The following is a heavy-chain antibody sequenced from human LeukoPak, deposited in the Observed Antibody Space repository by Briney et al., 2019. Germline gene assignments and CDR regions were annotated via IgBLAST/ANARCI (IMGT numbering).Heavy chain of an antibody. J-gene: IGHJ3*02. Sequence: ASVKVSCKASGYTFTGFYMHWVRQAPGQGLEWMGWINPNSGGTNYAQKFQGRVTMTRDTSISTAYVELSSLRSDDTAVYYGARTYYYDSSGYSDACDIWGQGTMVTVSS. V-gene: IGHV1-2*02. D-gene: IGHD3-22*01. CDR2: INPNSGGT. CDR1: GYTFTGFY. CDR3: ARTYYYDSSGYSDACDI.